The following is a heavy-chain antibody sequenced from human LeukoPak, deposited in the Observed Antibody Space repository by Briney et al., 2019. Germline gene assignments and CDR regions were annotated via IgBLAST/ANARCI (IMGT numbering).Heavy chain of an antibody. J-gene: IGHJ6*03. CDR1: GFTFSDHY. V-gene: IGHV3-72*01. CDR3: GRGGVVVTPDPFHYYYYMDV. D-gene: IGHD4-23*01. CDR2: IRNKANSYTT. Sequence: QAGGSLRLSCAASGFTFSDHYMDWVRQAPGKGLEWVGRIRNKANSYTTESAASVKGRFTIARDDSKNSLYLQMNSLKTEDTAVYYCGRGGVVVTPDPFHYYYYMDVWGKGTTVTVSS.